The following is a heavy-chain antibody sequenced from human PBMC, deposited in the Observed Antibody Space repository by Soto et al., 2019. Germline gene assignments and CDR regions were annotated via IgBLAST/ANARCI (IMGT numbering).Heavy chain of an antibody. D-gene: IGHD3-10*01. J-gene: IGHJ4*02. CDR2: VFYSGSA. Sequence: SETLSLTCTVSGGSISTYYWNWIRQPPGKGLEWIGYVFYSGSANYSPSLKSRVTISVDTSKNQFSLKLSSVTAADTALYYCARAGTWFGDRFDFWGQGALVTVSS. V-gene: IGHV4-59*01. CDR3: ARAGTWFGDRFDF. CDR1: GGSISTYY.